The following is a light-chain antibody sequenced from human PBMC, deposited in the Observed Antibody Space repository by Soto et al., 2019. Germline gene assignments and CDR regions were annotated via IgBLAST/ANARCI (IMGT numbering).Light chain of an antibody. CDR3: QQYNNWLALT. Sequence: EIVMTQSPATLSVSPGERATLSCRASQSIANRLAWYQQKPGQAPRLLIYGASTRATGVPARFSGSGSGTEFTLTISSRQSEDVAVYYCQQYNNWLALTFGGGTKVEIK. CDR2: GAS. J-gene: IGKJ4*01. V-gene: IGKV3-15*01. CDR1: QSIANR.